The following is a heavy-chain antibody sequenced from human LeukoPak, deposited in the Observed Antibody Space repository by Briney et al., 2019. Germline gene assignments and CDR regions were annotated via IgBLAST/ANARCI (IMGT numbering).Heavy chain of an antibody. V-gene: IGHV3-33*01. J-gene: IGHJ4*02. CDR3: ARREDIVVVPAAMGGGFDY. D-gene: IGHD2-2*01. Sequence: GGSLRLSCAASGFTFRSYGMHWVRQAPGKGLEWVAVIWYDGSNKYYADSVKGRFTISRDNSKNTLYLQMNSLRAEDTAVYYCARREDIVVVPAAMGGGFDYWGQGTLVTVSS. CDR2: IWYDGSNK. CDR1: GFTFRSYG.